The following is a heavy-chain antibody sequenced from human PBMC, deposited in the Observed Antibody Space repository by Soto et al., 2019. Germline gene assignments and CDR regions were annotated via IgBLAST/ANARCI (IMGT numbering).Heavy chain of an antibody. CDR2: IRSKANSYAT. J-gene: IGHJ2*01. Sequence: EVQLVESGGGLVQPGGSLKLSCAASGFTFSGSAMHWVRQASGQGLAWVGRIRSKANSYATAYAASVKGRFTISRDDAKSTAYLQRNSLKTEDTAVYYCTSPPHHCTITCCPNGYFDLWGRGTLVTVSS. D-gene: IGHD2-2*01. V-gene: IGHV3-73*02. CDR3: TSPPHHCTITCCPNGYFDL. CDR1: GFTFSGSA.